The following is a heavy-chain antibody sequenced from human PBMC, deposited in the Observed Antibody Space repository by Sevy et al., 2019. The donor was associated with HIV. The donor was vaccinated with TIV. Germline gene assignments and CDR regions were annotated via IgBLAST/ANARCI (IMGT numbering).Heavy chain of an antibody. D-gene: IGHD6-13*01. V-gene: IGHV3-30-3*01. CDR3: ARDLRYSSSRMDAFDI. CDR1: GFTFSSYA. CDR2: ISYDGSNK. Sequence: GGSLRLSCAASGFTFSSYAMHWVRQAPGKGLEWVAVISYDGSNKYYADSVKGRFTISRDNSKNTLYLQMNSLRAEDTAVYYCARDLRYSSSRMDAFDIWGQGTLVTVSS. J-gene: IGHJ3*02.